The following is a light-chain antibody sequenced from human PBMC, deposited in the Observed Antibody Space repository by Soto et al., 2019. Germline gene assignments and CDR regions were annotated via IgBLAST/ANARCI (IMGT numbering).Light chain of an antibody. CDR3: QQYNNWPPWT. CDR1: QSVSNN. CDR2: GAS. J-gene: IGKJ1*01. V-gene: IGKV3-15*01. Sequence: EIVLTQSPGTLSLSPGERATLSCRASQSVSNNYLAWYQHKPGQAPRLLIFGASTRATGIPARFSGSGSETEFTLTIRRLKSEDFAVYYGQQYNNWPPWTVGQGNKGDIK.